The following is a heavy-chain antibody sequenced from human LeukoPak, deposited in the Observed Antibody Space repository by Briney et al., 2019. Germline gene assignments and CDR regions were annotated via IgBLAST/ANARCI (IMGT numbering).Heavy chain of an antibody. CDR1: GFTFSSYW. J-gene: IGHJ6*04. CDR2: IKQDGSEK. Sequence: GGSLRLSCAASGFTFSSYWMSWVRQAPGKGLEWVANIKQDGSEKYYVDSVKGRFTISRDNAKNSLYLQMNSLRAEDTAVYYCARDQGTRIVVVPAYDYYYGMDVWGKGTTVTVFS. D-gene: IGHD2-2*01. CDR3: ARDQGTRIVVVPAYDYYYGMDV. V-gene: IGHV3-7*03.